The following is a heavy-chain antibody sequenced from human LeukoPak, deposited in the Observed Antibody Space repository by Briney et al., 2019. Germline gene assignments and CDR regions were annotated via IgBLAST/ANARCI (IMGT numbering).Heavy chain of an antibody. CDR3: ARGKTGTTYRDYGMDV. J-gene: IGHJ6*02. CDR1: GFTFSSYS. CDR2: ISSSSSYI. Sequence: GGSLRLSRAASGFTFSSYSMNWVRQAPGKGLEWVSSISSSSSYIYYADSVKGRFTISRDNAKNSLYLQMNSLRAEDTAVYYCARGKTGTTYRDYGMDVWGQGTTVTVSS. D-gene: IGHD1-1*01. V-gene: IGHV3-21*01.